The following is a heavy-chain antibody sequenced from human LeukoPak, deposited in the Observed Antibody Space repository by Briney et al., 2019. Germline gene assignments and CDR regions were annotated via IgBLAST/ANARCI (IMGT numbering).Heavy chain of an antibody. V-gene: IGHV4-4*02. CDR1: GGSISSPKW. Sequence: PSETLSLTCAVSGGSISSPKWWSWVRQSPGKGLGWIGEIYHSGSTNYNPSLKSRVTISVDTSKNQFSLKLSSVTAADTAVYYCARGQWELDYYFDYWGQGTLVTVSS. CDR2: IYHSGST. CDR3: ARGQWELDYYFDY. J-gene: IGHJ4*02. D-gene: IGHD1-26*01.